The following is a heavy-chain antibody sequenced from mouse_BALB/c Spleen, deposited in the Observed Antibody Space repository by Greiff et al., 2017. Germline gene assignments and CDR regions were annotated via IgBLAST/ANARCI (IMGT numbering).Heavy chain of an antibody. Sequence: EVKLMESGPELVKPGASVKVSCKASGYAFTSYNMYWVKQSPGKSLEWIGYIDPYNGGTSYNQKFKGKATLTVDKSSSPAYMHLNSLTSEDSAVYYCARSSTATRDLDYWGQGTTLTVSS. V-gene: IGHV1S135*01. CDR1: GYAFTSYN. CDR2: IDPYNGGT. CDR3: ARSSTATRDLDY. D-gene: IGHD1-2*01. J-gene: IGHJ2*01.